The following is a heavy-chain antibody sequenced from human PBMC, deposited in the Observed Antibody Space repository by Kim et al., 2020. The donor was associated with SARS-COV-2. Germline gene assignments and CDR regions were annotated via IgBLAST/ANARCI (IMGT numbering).Heavy chain of an antibody. Sequence: GGSLRLSCVASGFTFSSYEMNWVRQAPGRGPEWVASARGVGGYTDYANSVEGRFTISRDNSKNKLYLQMDSLTAEDTAVYYCARSAYNRGGVWTLGLDY. CDR2: ARGVGGYT. CDR3: ARSAYNRGGVWTLGLDY. CDR1: GFTFSSYE. V-gene: IGHV3-23*01. D-gene: IGHD2-21*01. J-gene: IGHJ4*01.